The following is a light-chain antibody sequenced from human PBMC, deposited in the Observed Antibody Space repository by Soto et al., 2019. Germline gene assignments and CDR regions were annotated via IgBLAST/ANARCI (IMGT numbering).Light chain of an antibody. CDR2: EVY. CDR1: NNDVGAYNY. CDR3: NSYAGSNMGV. V-gene: IGLV2-8*01. Sequence: AQTAPPPASGSPGHSVPLPRSGTNNDVGAYNYVSWYQQHPGKAPKLLIFEVYRRPSGVPDRFSGSKSGNTASLTVSGLQVDDEADYYCNSYAGSNMGVFGTGTKVTVL. J-gene: IGLJ1*01.